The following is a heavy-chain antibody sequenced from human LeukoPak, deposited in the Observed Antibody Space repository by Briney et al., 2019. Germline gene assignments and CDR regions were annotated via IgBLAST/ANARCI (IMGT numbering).Heavy chain of an antibody. J-gene: IGHJ4*02. D-gene: IGHD2-15*01. CDR2: ISTYNGNT. Sequence: GASVKVSCKASGYXFTSYDFSWVRQAPGQGLEWMGWISTYNGNTSYAQRFQGRVTMTTDTSTSTAYLELRSLRSDDTAVYYCARDSCSGGSCYVDYWGQGTLVTVSS. CDR3: ARDSCSGGSCYVDY. CDR1: GYXFTSYD. V-gene: IGHV1-18*01.